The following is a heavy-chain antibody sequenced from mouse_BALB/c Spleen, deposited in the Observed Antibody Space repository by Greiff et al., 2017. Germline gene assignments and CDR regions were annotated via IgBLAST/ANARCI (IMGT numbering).Heavy chain of an antibody. D-gene: IGHD1-2*01. V-gene: IGHV14-3*02. CDR2: IDPANGNT. CDR3: ARDSITTATSWFAY. CDR1: GFNIKDTY. J-gene: IGHJ3*01. Sequence: VHVKQSGAELVKPGASVKLSCTASGFNIKDTYMHWVKQRPEQGLEWIGRIDPANGNTKYDPKFQGKATITADTSSNTAYLQLSSLTSEDTAVYYCARDSITTATSWFAYWGQGTLVTVSA.